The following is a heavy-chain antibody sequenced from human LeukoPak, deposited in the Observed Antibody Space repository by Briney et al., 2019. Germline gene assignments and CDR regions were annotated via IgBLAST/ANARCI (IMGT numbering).Heavy chain of an antibody. V-gene: IGHV3-9*01. Sequence: GGSLRLSCAASGFTFDDYAIYWVRQAPGKGLEWVSGIDWKNDIIGYADSVRGRFTISRDNAKNSLYLQMNSLSAEDTALYYCAKDGGPTGNEIDAFDIWGQGTMVTVSS. CDR1: GFTFDDYA. CDR3: AKDGGPTGNEIDAFDI. D-gene: IGHD4-17*01. J-gene: IGHJ3*02. CDR2: IDWKNDII.